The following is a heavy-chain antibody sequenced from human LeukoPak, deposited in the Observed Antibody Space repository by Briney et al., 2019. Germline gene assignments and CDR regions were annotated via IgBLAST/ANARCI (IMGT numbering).Heavy chain of an antibody. Sequence: GGSLRLSCAASGFTFSSYWMSWVRQAPGKGLEWVSYISSSGSTIYYADSVKGRFTISRDNAKNSLYLQMNSLRAEDTAVYYCARDPNGILTGWFDPWGQGTLVTVSS. CDR1: GFTFSSYW. CDR2: ISSSGSTI. D-gene: IGHD3-9*01. V-gene: IGHV3-48*04. CDR3: ARDPNGILTGWFDP. J-gene: IGHJ5*02.